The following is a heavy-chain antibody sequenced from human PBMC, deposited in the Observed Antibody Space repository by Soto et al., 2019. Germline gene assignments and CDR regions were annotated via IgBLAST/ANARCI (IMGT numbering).Heavy chain of an antibody. CDR2: IIPIFGTA. Sequence: SVKVSCKDSGGTFSSYSISWVRQAPGQGLEWMGGIIPIFGTANYAQKFQGRVTITADESTSTAYMELSSLRSEDTAVYYCAQGGNWNGDYWGQGTLVTVSS. V-gene: IGHV1-69*13. J-gene: IGHJ4*02. D-gene: IGHD1-1*01. CDR1: GGTFSSYS. CDR3: AQGGNWNGDY.